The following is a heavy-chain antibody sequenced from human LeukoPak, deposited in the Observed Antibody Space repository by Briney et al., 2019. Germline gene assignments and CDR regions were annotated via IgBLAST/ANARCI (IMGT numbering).Heavy chain of an antibody. Sequence: PGGSLRPSCAASGFTFSSYDMHWVRQAPGKGLEWVSAIGPAGDTYYPSSVKGRFTIFRENAEDSLYLQMNRLRAGDTAVYFCAREGTGDDDAFDIWGQGTMVTVSS. CDR1: GFTFSSYD. CDR3: AREGTGDDDAFDI. CDR2: IGPAGDT. D-gene: IGHD7-27*01. V-gene: IGHV3-13*01. J-gene: IGHJ3*02.